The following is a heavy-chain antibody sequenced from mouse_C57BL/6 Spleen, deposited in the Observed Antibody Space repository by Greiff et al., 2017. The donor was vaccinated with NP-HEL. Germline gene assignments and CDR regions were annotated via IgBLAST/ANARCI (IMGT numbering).Heavy chain of an antibody. CDR2: IYPGSGST. CDR3: ARGTSDYAMDY. J-gene: IGHJ4*01. Sequence: QVHVKQPGAELVKPGASVKMSCKASGYTFTSYWITWVKQRPGQGLEWIGDIYPGSGSTNYNEKFKSKATLTVDTSSSTAYMQLSSLTSEDSAVYYCARGTSDYAMDYWGQGTSVTVSS. V-gene: IGHV1-55*01. CDR1: GYTFTSYW. D-gene: IGHD5-1*01.